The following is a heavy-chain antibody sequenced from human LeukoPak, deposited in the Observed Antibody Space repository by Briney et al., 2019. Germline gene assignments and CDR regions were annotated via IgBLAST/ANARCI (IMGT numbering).Heavy chain of an antibody. J-gene: IGHJ5*02. CDR2: IYYSGST. Sequence: SETLSLTCTVSGGSISSHYWSWIRQPPGKGLEWIGYIYYSGSTNYNPSLKSRVTISVDTSKNQFSLKLSSVTAADTAVYYCARDATDYGDYGGGGVWDNWFDPWGQGTLVTVSS. D-gene: IGHD4-17*01. V-gene: IGHV4-59*11. CDR3: ARDATDYGDYGGGGVWDNWFDP. CDR1: GGSISSHY.